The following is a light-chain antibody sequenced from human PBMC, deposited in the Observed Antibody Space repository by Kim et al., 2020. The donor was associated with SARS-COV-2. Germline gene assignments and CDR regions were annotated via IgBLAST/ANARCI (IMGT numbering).Light chain of an antibody. CDR1: QSISSW. V-gene: IGKV1-5*01. Sequence: DIQMTQSPSTLSASVGDRVTITCRASQSISSWLAWYQQKPGKAPKLLIYDASSLESGVPSRFSGSRSGTEFTLTISSLQPDDFATYYCQEYNTYSQNFGQGTKLEI. CDR2: DAS. J-gene: IGKJ2*01. CDR3: QEYNTYSQN.